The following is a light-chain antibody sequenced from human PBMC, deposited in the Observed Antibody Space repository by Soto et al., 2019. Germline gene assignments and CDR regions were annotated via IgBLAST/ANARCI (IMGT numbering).Light chain of an antibody. CDR3: LQGTHWPWT. J-gene: IGKJ1*01. CDR2: EVS. Sequence: DVVMTQSPLSLPVTLGQPASISCRSSQSLIHSDGNTYLSWFQQRPGQSPRRLIYEVSDRDSGVPARFTGSGSGTDFTLQISRVEAEDVGVYYCLQGTHWPWTFGQGTEVEIK. CDR1: QSLIHSDGNTY. V-gene: IGKV2-30*02.